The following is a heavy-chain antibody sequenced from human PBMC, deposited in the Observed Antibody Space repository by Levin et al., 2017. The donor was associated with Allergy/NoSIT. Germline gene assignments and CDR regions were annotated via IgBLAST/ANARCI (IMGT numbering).Heavy chain of an antibody. CDR1: GFTFSNYY. Sequence: GESLKISCAASGFTFSNYYMHWVRQAPGKGLVWVSRAISDGSITDYADPVKGRFTISRDNARNTLYLQMNSLRAEDTAVYHCARGGCSSTSCLDNWGKGILVTVSS. CDR3: ARGGCSSTSCLDN. V-gene: IGHV3-74*01. J-gene: IGHJ4*02. CDR2: AISDGSIT. D-gene: IGHD2-2*01.